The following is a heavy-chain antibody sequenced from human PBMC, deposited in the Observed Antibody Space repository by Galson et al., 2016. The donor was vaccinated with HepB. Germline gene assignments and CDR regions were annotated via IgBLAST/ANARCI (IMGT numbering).Heavy chain of an antibody. CDR1: GFTFRNYG. D-gene: IGHD2-2*01. CDR2: ISRSGDST. Sequence: SLRLSCAASGFTFRNYGMTWVRQAPGKGLEVVSSISRSGDSTDYADSVKGRFTISRDNSKSTLSLQMNSLTAGDTAIYYCIQGSTAPAVWGKGTTVTVSS. CDR3: IQGSTAPAV. V-gene: IGHV3-23*01. J-gene: IGHJ6*04.